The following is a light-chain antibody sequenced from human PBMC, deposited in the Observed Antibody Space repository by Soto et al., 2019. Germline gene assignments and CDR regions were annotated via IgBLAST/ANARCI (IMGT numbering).Light chain of an antibody. J-gene: IGLJ1*01. CDR1: SSDVGGYNY. Sequence: QSALTQPASLSGSPGQSITISCTGTSSDVGGYNYVSWYQQHPGKAPKLMIYEVSNRPSGVSNRFSGSKSGNTASLTISGLQAEDEADYYCSSYTSSSTLDVFGTGTKVTVL. V-gene: IGLV2-14*01. CDR2: EVS. CDR3: SSYTSSSTLDV.